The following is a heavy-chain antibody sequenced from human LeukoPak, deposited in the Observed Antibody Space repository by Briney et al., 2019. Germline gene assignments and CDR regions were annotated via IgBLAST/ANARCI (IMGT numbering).Heavy chain of an antibody. V-gene: IGHV1-69*13. Sequence: ASVKVSCKASGGTFSSYAISWVRQAPGQGLEWMGGIIPIFGTANYAQKFQGRVTITADESTNTAYMELSSLRSEDTAVYYCARRPFGGSYEYLDYWGQGTLVTVSS. D-gene: IGHD1-26*01. J-gene: IGHJ4*02. CDR2: IIPIFGTA. CDR3: ARRPFGGSYEYLDY. CDR1: GGTFSSYA.